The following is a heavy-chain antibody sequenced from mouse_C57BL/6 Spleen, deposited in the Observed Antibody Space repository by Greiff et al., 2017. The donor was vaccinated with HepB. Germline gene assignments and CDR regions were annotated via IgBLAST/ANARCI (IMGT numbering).Heavy chain of an antibody. V-gene: IGHV1-15*01. Sequence: QVQLQQSGAELVRPGASVTLSCKASGYTFTDYEMHWVKQTPVHGLEWIGAIDPETGGTAYNQKFKGKAILTADKSSSTAYMELRSLTSEDSAVYYCTRGRGYDYDRGAWFAYWGQGTLVTVSA. CDR1: GYTFTDYE. CDR2: IDPETGGT. J-gene: IGHJ3*01. D-gene: IGHD2-4*01. CDR3: TRGRGYDYDRGAWFAY.